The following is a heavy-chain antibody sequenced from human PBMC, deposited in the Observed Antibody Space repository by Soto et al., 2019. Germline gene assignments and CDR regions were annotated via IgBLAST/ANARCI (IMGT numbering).Heavy chain of an antibody. CDR2: IIPIFGTA. Sequence: ASVKVSCKASGGTFSSYAISWVRQAPGQGLEWMGGIIPIFGTANYAQKFQGRVTITADESTSTAYMELSSLRSEDTAVYYCARSRVSGSYFDYWGQGTLVTVSS. CDR1: GGTFSSYA. D-gene: IGHD1-26*01. CDR3: ARSRVSGSYFDY. J-gene: IGHJ4*02. V-gene: IGHV1-69*13.